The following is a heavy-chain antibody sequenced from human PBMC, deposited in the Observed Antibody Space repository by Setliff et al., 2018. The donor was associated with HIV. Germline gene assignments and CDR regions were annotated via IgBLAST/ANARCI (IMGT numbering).Heavy chain of an antibody. CDR2: IKQDGSEK. Sequence: GGSLRLSCAASGFTFSYYYMSWVRQAPGKGLEWVANIKQDGSEKYYVDSVKGRFTISRDNAKNSLYLQMNSLRAEDTAVYYCARGHCSGGSCLGLISYWGQGTLVTVSS. J-gene: IGHJ4*02. D-gene: IGHD2-15*01. V-gene: IGHV3-7*02. CDR1: GFTFSYYY. CDR3: ARGHCSGGSCLGLISY.